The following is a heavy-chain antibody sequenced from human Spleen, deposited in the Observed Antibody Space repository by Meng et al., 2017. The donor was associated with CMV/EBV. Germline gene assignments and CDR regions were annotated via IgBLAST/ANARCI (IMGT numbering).Heavy chain of an antibody. J-gene: IGHJ6*02. CDR1: GGSISSYY. Sequence: GSLRLSCTVSGGSISSYYWSWIRQPPGKGLEWIGYIYYSGSTNYNPSLKSRVTISVDTSKNQFSLKLSSVTAADTAVYYCARDTPYYDFWSGYYRGYYYGMDVWGQGTTVTVSS. CDR2: IYYSGST. CDR3: ARDTPYYDFWSGYYRGYYYGMDV. D-gene: IGHD3-3*01. V-gene: IGHV4-59*01.